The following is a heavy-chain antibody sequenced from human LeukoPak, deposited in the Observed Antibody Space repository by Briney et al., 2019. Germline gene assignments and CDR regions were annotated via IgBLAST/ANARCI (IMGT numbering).Heavy chain of an antibody. CDR3: ARRDSSSWPYFDY. V-gene: IGHV5-51*01. CDR1: GYNFASYW. J-gene: IGHJ4*02. CDR2: IYPGDSDT. Sequence: GESLKISCKGSGYNFASYWIGWVRQMPGQGLEWMGIIYPGDSDTTYSPSFQGQVTISADKSISTAYLQWSSLKASDTAMYYCARRDSSSWPYFDYWGQGTLVTVSS. D-gene: IGHD6-13*01.